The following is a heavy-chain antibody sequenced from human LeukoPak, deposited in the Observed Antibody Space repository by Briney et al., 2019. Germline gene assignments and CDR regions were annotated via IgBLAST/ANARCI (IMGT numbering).Heavy chain of an antibody. CDR1: GGSISSGSYY. CDR2: IYTSGST. V-gene: IGHV4-61*02. D-gene: IGHD3-10*01. Sequence: SQTLSLTCTVSGGSISSGSYYWSWIRQPAGKGLEWIGRIYTSGSTNYNPSLKSRVTISVDTSKNQFSLKLSSVTAADTAVYYCARIRGLGRDYYFYYMDVWGKGTTVTVSS. CDR3: ARIRGLGRDYYFYYMDV. J-gene: IGHJ6*03.